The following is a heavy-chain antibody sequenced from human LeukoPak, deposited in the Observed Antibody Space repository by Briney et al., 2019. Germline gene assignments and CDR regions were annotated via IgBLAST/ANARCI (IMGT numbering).Heavy chain of an antibody. Sequence: SETLSLTCTVSGGSISSSSYSWGWIRQPPGKGLEWIGSIYYSGSTYYNPSLKSRVTISVDTSKNQFSLKLSSVTAADTAVYYCASPYYYGSGSYYNAAGEYWGQGTLVTVSS. J-gene: IGHJ4*02. CDR2: IYYSGST. V-gene: IGHV4-39*01. CDR3: ASPYYYGSGSYYNAAGEY. CDR1: GGSISSSSYS. D-gene: IGHD3-10*01.